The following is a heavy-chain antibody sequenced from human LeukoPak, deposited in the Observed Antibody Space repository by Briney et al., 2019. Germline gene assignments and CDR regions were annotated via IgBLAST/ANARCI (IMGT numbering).Heavy chain of an antibody. Sequence: SETLSLTCTVSGGSISSYYWSWIRQPPGKGLEWIGYIYYSGSTNYNPSLKSRVTISVDTSKNQFSLKLSSVTAADTAVYCCARGVSSGWQYYYYYGMDVWGQGTTVTVSS. CDR3: ARGVSSGWQYYYYYGMDV. CDR2: IYYSGST. D-gene: IGHD6-19*01. V-gene: IGHV4-59*01. CDR1: GGSISSYY. J-gene: IGHJ6*02.